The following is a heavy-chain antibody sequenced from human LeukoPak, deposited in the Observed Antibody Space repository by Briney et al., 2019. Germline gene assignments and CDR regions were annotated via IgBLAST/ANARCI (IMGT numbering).Heavy chain of an antibody. V-gene: IGHV4-39*01. CDR1: GGTISSSSYY. J-gene: IGHJ4*02. D-gene: IGHD3-9*01. CDR2: IFYSGSP. CDR3: SRIRFFNWSPDY. Sequence: SETLSLTCTVSGGTISSSSYYWGWIRQPPGKGLEWIGSIFYSGSPYYNPSLKSRVTMSVDTSKNQFSLKLSSVTAADTALYYCSRIRFFNWSPDYWGQGTLVTVSS.